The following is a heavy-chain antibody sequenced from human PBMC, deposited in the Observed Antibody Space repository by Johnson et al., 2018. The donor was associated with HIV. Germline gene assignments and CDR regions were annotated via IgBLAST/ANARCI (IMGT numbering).Heavy chain of an antibody. V-gene: IGHV3-20*04. Sequence: VQLVESGGGVVRPGGSLRLSCAVAGFRFDDYGMSWVRRAPGKGLEWISTINWNGGRTGSVDSLKGRFTISRNNAKNSLYLQMDSLRPEDTALYYCVRGGLGYQNFHDPFDVWGQGTVVTVSS. J-gene: IGHJ3*01. CDR2: INWNGGRT. CDR3: VRGGLGYQNFHDPFDV. D-gene: IGHD3-16*02. CDR1: GFRFDDYG.